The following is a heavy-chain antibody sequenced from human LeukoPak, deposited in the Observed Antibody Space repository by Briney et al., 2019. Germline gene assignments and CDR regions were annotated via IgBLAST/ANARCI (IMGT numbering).Heavy chain of an antibody. V-gene: IGHV3-74*01. D-gene: IGHD6-6*01. CDR1: RFTFSNYW. J-gene: IGHJ3*02. Sequence: GGSLRLSCAASRFTFSNYWMHWVRQAPGKGLVWVSRIKTDGSSTSYADSVKGRFTISRDNAKNTLYLQINGLRAEDTAVYYCARESSSSDAFDIWGQGTVVTVSS. CDR2: IKTDGSST. CDR3: ARESSSSDAFDI.